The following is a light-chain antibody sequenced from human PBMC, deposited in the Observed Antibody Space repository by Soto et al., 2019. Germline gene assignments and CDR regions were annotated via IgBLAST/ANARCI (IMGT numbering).Light chain of an antibody. Sequence: EVVMTQSPATLSVSPGEIATLSCSASQSVFNNHIGWYQQKPGQAPRRLIFGASFRATGIPDRFSGSGSGTDFTLTISSLQPEDFATYYCQQSYSTPTWTFGQGTKVDIK. CDR2: GAS. CDR1: QSVFNN. J-gene: IGKJ1*01. V-gene: IGKV3D-15*01. CDR3: QQSYSTPTWT.